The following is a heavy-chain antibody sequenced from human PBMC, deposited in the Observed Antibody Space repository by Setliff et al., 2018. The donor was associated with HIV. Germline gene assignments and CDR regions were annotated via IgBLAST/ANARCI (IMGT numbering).Heavy chain of an antibody. CDR2: ISVYNGYT. CDR1: GYTFTHYG. D-gene: IGHD3-9*01. V-gene: IGHV1-18*01. Sequence: ASVKVSCKASGYTFTHYGLNWVRQATGQGLEWMGWISVYNGYTKYAQKVQDRVTLTTDTSTSTAYMELRSLRFDDTAVYYCARAYDILTGYYDYWGQGTLVTVSS. CDR3: ARAYDILTGYYDY. J-gene: IGHJ4*02.